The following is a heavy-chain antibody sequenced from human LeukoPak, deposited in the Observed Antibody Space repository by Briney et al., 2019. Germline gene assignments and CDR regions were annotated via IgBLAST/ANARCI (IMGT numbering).Heavy chain of an antibody. CDR1: GGSVSSGSYY. CDR3: ARYSIAYRQEGY. D-gene: IGHD6-6*01. CDR2: VYYSGST. J-gene: IGHJ4*02. V-gene: IGHV4-61*01. Sequence: SETLSLTCIVSGGSVSSGSYYWNWIRQPPGKGLEWVGYVYYSGSTNYNPSLKSRVTISVDTSKNQFSLKLSSVTAADTAVYYCARYSIAYRQEGYWGQGTLVTVSS.